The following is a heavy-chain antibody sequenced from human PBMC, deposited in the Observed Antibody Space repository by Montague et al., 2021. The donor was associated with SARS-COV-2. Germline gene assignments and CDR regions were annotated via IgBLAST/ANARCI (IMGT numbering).Heavy chain of an antibody. CDR1: GFTFSSHG. D-gene: IGHD2-21*02. Sequence: SLRLSCAASGFTFSSHGMHWVRQAPGKGLEWVAVIWYDGSEKYYSAPVKGRFTISRDNSKNTVFLEIKSLRAEDTAVYYCARDAGSCGGGDCYLEWYFDPWGRGTLVTVSS. CDR2: IWYDGSEK. J-gene: IGHJ2*01. CDR3: ARDAGSCGGGDCYLEWYFDP. V-gene: IGHV3-33*01.